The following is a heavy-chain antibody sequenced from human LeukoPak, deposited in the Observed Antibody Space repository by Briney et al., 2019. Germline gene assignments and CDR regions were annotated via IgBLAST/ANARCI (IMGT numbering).Heavy chain of an antibody. CDR2: IYHRGNT. Sequence: PSETLSLTCAVSNYSISSGFYWGWIRPPPGKGLEWIGSIYHRGNTYYNPSLKSRVTISVDTSKNQFSLKLSSVTAADTAVYYCARIRMITFGGVIVRTYYFDYWGQGTLVIVSP. J-gene: IGHJ4*02. V-gene: IGHV4-38-2*01. D-gene: IGHD3-16*02. CDR1: NYSISSGFY. CDR3: ARIRMITFGGVIVRTYYFDY.